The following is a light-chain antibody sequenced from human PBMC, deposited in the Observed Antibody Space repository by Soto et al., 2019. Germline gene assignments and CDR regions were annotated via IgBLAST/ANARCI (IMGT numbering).Light chain of an antibody. CDR1: QSISSW. J-gene: IGKJ4*01. CDR2: KAS. CDR3: QQYNSYPLT. Sequence: DIQMTQSPSTLSASVGDRVTITCRASQSISSWLAWYRQKPGKAPKLLIYKASSLESRVPSRFSGSGSGTEFTLTISSLQPDDFATYYCQQYNSYPLTFGGGTKVEIK. V-gene: IGKV1-5*03.